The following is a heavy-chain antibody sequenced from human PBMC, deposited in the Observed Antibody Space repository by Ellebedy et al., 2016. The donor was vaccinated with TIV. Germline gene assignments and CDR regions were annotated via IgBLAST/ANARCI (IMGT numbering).Heavy chain of an antibody. D-gene: IGHD1-26*01. Sequence: GESLKISCEASGFTFSSCTMNWVRQAPGKGLEWVSAISGSGGNTYYADSAKGRFTISRDNSKNTLYVQINSLRAEDTAVYYCAKGMSGVHYYSGIDVWGQGTTVTVSS. V-gene: IGHV3-23*01. J-gene: IGHJ6*02. CDR2: ISGSGGNT. CDR3: AKGMSGVHYYSGIDV. CDR1: GFTFSSCT.